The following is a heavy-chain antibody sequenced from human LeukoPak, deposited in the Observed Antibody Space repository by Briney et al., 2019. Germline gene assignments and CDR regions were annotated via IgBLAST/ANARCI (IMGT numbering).Heavy chain of an antibody. V-gene: IGHV3-7*03. J-gene: IGHJ4*02. CDR3: AKAGVLLWFGESALVY. Sequence: GGSLRLSCEASGFTFSSYWMSWVRQAPGKGLEWVANIKTDGSEKYYVDSVKGRFTISRDNAKNSLYLQMNSLRAEDTAVYYCAKAGVLLWFGESALVYWGQGTLVTVSS. CDR2: IKTDGSEK. CDR1: GFTFSSYW. D-gene: IGHD3-10*01.